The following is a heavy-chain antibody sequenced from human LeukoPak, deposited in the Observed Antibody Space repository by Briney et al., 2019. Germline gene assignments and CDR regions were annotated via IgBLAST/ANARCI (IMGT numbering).Heavy chain of an antibody. V-gene: IGHV3-30*03. D-gene: IGHD1-26*01. Sequence: GRSLRLSCAASGFTFSSYGMHWVRQAPGKGLEWVAVISYDGSNKYYADSVKGRFTISRDNAENSLYLQMNSLRAEDTAVYYCARAVGATGWGQGTLVTVSS. CDR3: ARAVGATG. CDR2: ISYDGSNK. CDR1: GFTFSSYG. J-gene: IGHJ4*02.